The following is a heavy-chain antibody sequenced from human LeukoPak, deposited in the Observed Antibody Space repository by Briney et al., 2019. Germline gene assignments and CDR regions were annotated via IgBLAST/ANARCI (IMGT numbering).Heavy chain of an antibody. CDR2: IYSGGST. CDR3: AKELRLY. Sequence: GGSLRLSCAASGFTVSSNYMSWVRQAPGRGLEWVSVIYSGGSTYYADSVKGRFTISRDNYKNTLYLQMNSLRAEDTAVYYCAKELRLYWGQGTLVTVSS. J-gene: IGHJ4*02. V-gene: IGHV3-53*05. D-gene: IGHD4-17*01. CDR1: GFTVSSNY.